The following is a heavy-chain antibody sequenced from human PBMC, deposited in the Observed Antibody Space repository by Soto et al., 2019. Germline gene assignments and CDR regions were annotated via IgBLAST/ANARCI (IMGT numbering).Heavy chain of an antibody. J-gene: IGHJ4*02. CDR2: INSSGSTI. CDR3: ARNSGSETFDY. CDR1: GFTFSDYY. V-gene: IGHV3-11*01. D-gene: IGHD1-26*01. Sequence: QVQLVESGGGLVKPGGSLRLSCTTSGFTFSDYYMSWIRQAPGKGLEWISYINSSGSTIYEADSVKGRFIISRDNTMKSLYLQMNSLRAEDTAVYYCARNSGSETFDYWGQGALVTVSS.